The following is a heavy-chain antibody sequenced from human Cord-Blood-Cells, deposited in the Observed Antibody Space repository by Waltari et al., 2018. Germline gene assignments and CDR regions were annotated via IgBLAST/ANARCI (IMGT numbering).Heavy chain of an antibody. CDR3: AKGERGGFDI. CDR2: ISYDGSNK. J-gene: IGHJ3*02. Sequence: GFTFSSYGMHWVRQAPGKGLEWVAVISYDGSNKYYADSVKDRFTFSRDNSKNTLYLQMNSLRAEDTAVYYCAKGERGGFDIWGQGTMVTVSS. CDR1: GFTFSSYG. V-gene: IGHV3-30*18. D-gene: IGHD2-15*01.